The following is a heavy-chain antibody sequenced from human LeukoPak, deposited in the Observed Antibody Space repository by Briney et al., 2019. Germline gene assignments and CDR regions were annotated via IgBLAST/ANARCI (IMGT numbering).Heavy chain of an antibody. CDR2: ISGSGGST. CDR1: GFTFSSYA. J-gene: IGHJ3*02. CDR3: TRSRYLDWGGAFDM. Sequence: GGSLRLSCAASGFTFSSYAMGWVRQAPGKGLEWVSAISGSGGSTYYADSVKGRFTISRDDSKNTVYLQLNSLRGEDTAIYYCTRSRYLDWGGAFDMWGQGTMVTVSS. V-gene: IGHV3-23*01. D-gene: IGHD3-9*01.